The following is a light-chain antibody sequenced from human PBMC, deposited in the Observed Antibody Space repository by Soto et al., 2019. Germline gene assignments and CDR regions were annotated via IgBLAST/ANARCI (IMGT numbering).Light chain of an antibody. Sequence: EIVLTQSADTLSLSPGERATLSCRASQSVTSIHVAWYQQRPGQAPRLLIYRASKRATGIPDRFSSSGSGTDFTITISRLEPEDSAVDYCQHYGSSPREVTFGQGTKLEI. CDR3: QHYGSSPREVT. CDR2: RAS. J-gene: IGKJ2*01. CDR1: QSVTSIH. V-gene: IGKV3-20*01.